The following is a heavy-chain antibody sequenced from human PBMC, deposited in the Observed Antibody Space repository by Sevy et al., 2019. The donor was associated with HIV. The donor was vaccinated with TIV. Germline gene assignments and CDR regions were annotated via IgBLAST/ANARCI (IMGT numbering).Heavy chain of an antibody. CDR1: GYTLTELS. J-gene: IGHJ4*02. CDR2: FDPEDGET. D-gene: IGHD3-22*01. V-gene: IGHV1-24*01. Sequence: ASVKVSCKVSGYTLTELSMHWVRRAPGKGLEWMGSFDPEDGETIYAQKLQGRVTMTEDTSADKAYMTLRSLRSEDTAVYFCATTKDYYDSSGGPFDYWGQGTLVTVSS. CDR3: ATTKDYYDSSGGPFDY.